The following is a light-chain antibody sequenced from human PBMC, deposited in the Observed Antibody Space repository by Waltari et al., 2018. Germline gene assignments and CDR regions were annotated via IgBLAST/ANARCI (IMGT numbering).Light chain of an antibody. CDR2: LVS. Sequence: DVVLTQSPLSLPVTLGQSASISCRSSQSLVHSNGNTCLNWFHQRPGQSPRRLIYLVSNQDSAVPAGFSSSGSDTNFTLQINRVEAQDVGIYYCLQGTHWPPHTFGQGTKVEI. CDR1: QSLVHSNGNTC. J-gene: IGKJ2*01. V-gene: IGKV2-30*02. CDR3: LQGTHWPPHT.